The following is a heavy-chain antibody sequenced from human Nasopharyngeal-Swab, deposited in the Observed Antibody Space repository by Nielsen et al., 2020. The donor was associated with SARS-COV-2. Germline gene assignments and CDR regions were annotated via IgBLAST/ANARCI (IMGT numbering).Heavy chain of an antibody. J-gene: IGHJ4*02. CDR3: ARGSRGYYFDY. Sequence: TLSLTCTVSGGSISSGSYYWSWIRQPAGKGLEWIGRIYTSGSTNYNPSLKSRVTISVDTSKNQFSLKLSSVTAADTAVYYCARGSRGYYFDYWGQGTLVTVSP. V-gene: IGHV4-61*02. CDR1: GGSISSGSYY. D-gene: IGHD2-15*01. CDR2: IYTSGST.